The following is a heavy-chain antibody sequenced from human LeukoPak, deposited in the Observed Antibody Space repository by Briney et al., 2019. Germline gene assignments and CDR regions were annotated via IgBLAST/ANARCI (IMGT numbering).Heavy chain of an antibody. Sequence: SVKVSCNASGGTFSSYAISWVRQAPGQGLEWMGGIIPIFGTANYAQKFQGRVTITADESTSTAYMELSSLRSEDTAVYYCARDGGQLARSWYYWGQGTLVTVSS. V-gene: IGHV1-69*13. J-gene: IGHJ4*02. D-gene: IGHD6-6*01. CDR3: ARDGGQLARSWYY. CDR1: GGTFSSYA. CDR2: IIPIFGTA.